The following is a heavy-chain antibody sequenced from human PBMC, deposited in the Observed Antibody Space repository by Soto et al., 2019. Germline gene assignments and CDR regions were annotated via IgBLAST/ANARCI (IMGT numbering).Heavy chain of an antibody. Sequence: SETLSLTFAVYGGSFSGYYWSWIRQPPGKGLEWIGEINHSGSTNYNPSLKSRVTISVDTSKNQFSLKLRSVTAAETAVYYCARGGKVVAYFRYYYGRDVWAQGTPVTVS. CDR3: ARGGKVVAYFRYYYGRDV. CDR1: GGSFSGYY. CDR2: INHSGST. D-gene: IGHD2-15*01. V-gene: IGHV4-34*01. J-gene: IGHJ6*02.